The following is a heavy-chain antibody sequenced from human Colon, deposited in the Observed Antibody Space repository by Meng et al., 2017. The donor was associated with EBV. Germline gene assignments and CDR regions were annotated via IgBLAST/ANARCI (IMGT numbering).Heavy chain of an antibody. D-gene: IGHD2-15*01. Sequence: VQRVGVGGGLVPPGGSLRLSCAASGFTFSSSALSWVRQAPGRGLEWVSTISGSGLSTYYADSVKGRFTISRDNSKNTLYLQMNSLRAEDTALYYCATALYWGQGTLVTVSS. CDR1: GFTFSSSA. CDR3: ATALY. V-gene: IGHV3-23*04. J-gene: IGHJ4*02. CDR2: ISGSGLST.